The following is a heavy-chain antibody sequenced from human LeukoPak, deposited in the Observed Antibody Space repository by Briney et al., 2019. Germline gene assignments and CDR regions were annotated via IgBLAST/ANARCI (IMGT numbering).Heavy chain of an antibody. D-gene: IGHD3-22*01. J-gene: IGHJ5*02. CDR2: ISGSGGST. CDR1: GFTVSSNY. Sequence: PGGSLRLSCAASGFTVSSNYMSWVRQAPGKGLEWVSAISGSGGSTYYADSVKGRFTISRDNSKNTLYLQMNSLRAEDTAVYYCANYWDSSPVLTWGQGTLVTVSS. V-gene: IGHV3-23*01. CDR3: ANYWDSSPVLT.